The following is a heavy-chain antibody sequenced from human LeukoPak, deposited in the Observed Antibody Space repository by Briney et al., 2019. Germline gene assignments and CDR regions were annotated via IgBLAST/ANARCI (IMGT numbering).Heavy chain of an antibody. D-gene: IGHD4-17*01. J-gene: IGHJ6*03. CDR1: GYTFTSYY. CDR3: AREGSTVTEYYYYYYMDV. V-gene: IGHV1-46*01. CDR2: INPSGGST. Sequence: ASVKVSCKASGYTFTSYYMHWVRQAPGQGLEWMGIINPSGGSTSYAQKFQGRVTMTRDMSTSTVYMELSSLRSEDTAVYYCAREGSTVTEYYYYYYMDVWGKGTTVTVSS.